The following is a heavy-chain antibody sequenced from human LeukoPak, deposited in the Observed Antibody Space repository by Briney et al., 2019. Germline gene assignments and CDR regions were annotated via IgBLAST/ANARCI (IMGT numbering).Heavy chain of an antibody. Sequence: GGSLRLSCAAPGFTFSNAWMSWVRQAPGKGLEWVGRIKSKTDGGTTDYAAPVKGRFTISRDDSKNTLYLQMNSLKTEDTAVYYCTVDTAMVPDFDYWGQGTLVTVSS. CDR2: IKSKTDGGTT. J-gene: IGHJ4*02. CDR1: GFTFSNAW. V-gene: IGHV3-15*01. D-gene: IGHD5-18*01. CDR3: TVDTAMVPDFDY.